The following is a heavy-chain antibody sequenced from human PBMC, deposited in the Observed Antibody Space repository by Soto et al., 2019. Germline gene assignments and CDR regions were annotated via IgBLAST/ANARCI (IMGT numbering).Heavy chain of an antibody. CDR3: ATSSYDFWSGSYGMDV. CDR2: ISAYNGNT. J-gene: IGHJ6*02. D-gene: IGHD3-3*01. Sequence: ASVKVSCKASGYTFTSYGISWVRQAPGQGLEWMGWISAYNGNTNYAQKLQGRVTMTTDTSTSTAYMELRSLRSDDTAVYYCATSSYDFWSGSYGMDVWGQGTTVTV. V-gene: IGHV1-18*04. CDR1: GYTFTSYG.